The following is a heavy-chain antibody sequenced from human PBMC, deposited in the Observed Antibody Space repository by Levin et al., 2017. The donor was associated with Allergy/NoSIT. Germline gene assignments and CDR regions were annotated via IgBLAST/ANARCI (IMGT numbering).Heavy chain of an antibody. D-gene: IGHD3-16*01. CDR3: ARTPSSRLVRTNGIWFDP. V-gene: IGHV4-59*01. CDR1: GGSISSYY. CDR2: VYYSGNT. Sequence: PSETLSLTCTVSGGSISSYYWSWMRQPPGKGLEWIGYVYYSGNTNYNPSLKSRVTISVDTSKNQFSLKVTSVTAADTAVYYCARTPSSRLVRTNGIWFDPWGQGTLVTVSS. J-gene: IGHJ5*02.